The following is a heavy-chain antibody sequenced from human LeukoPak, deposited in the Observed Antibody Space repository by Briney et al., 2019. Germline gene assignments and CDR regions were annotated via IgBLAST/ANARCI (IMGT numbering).Heavy chain of an antibody. CDR2: IWSDGGKS. CDR3: ATDSIGPATDFDY. J-gene: IGHJ4*02. D-gene: IGHD2-2*01. V-gene: IGHV3-33*01. CDR1: GFTFSAYG. Sequence: GGSLTLSCAASGFTFSAYGMHWVRQAPGKGLEWVAVIWSDGGKSYNSDSVKGRYTIPRDNSKNTLYLQMNSLRADDTAVYYCATDSIGPATDFDYWGQGTLVTVSS.